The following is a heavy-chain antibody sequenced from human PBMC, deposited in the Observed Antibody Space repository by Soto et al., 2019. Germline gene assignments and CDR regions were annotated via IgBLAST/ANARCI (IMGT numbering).Heavy chain of an antibody. J-gene: IGHJ5*02. CDR1: GGSITSATYY. V-gene: IGHV4-61*01. CDR3: ARVRGSSWEGGGWFDP. CDR2: SYYTGST. Sequence: PSETLSLTCTVSGGSITSATYYWSWIRQPPGKGLEWIGCSYYTGSTNYNPSLKSRVTISVDTSKNQFSLKLSSVTAADTAVYYCARVRGSSWEGGGWFDPWGQGTLVTGSS. D-gene: IGHD6-13*01.